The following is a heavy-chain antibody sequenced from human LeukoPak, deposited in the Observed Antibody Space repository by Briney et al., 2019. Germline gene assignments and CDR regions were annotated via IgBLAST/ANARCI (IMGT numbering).Heavy chain of an antibody. CDR3: KKSGPPDPY. V-gene: IGHV3-53*01. J-gene: IGHJ3*01. D-gene: IGHD1-1*01. Sequence: PGGSLRLSCAASGLSVSTNDMGWVRQAPGKGLDWVSFLYTTDKTYYADSVKGRFTMSRGSSKNTLYLQMNSLRVEDTAMYWCKKSGPPDPYWGQGTMVTVSS. CDR2: LYTTDKT. CDR1: GLSVSTND.